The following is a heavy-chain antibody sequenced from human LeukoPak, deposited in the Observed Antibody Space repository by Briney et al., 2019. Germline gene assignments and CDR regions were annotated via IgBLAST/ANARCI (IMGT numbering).Heavy chain of an antibody. J-gene: IGHJ5*02. V-gene: IGHV4-61*01. CDR1: GDSINSNNYY. Sequence: PSETLSLTCTVSGDSINSNNYYWSWIRQPPGKGLEWIGYIYYSGSTNYNPSLKSRVTISVDTSKNQFSLKLSSVTAADTAVYYCARVGWVRYFDWLSNDNWFDPWGQGTLVTVSS. D-gene: IGHD3-9*01. CDR2: IYYSGST. CDR3: ARVGWVRYFDWLSNDNWFDP.